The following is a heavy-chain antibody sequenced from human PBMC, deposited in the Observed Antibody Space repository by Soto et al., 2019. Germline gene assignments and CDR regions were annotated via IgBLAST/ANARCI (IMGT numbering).Heavy chain of an antibody. Sequence: AASVKVSCKASGYSFTDHYMHWVRQAPGQGLEWLGWINPNTGVTHFAQKFQGWVTMTRDTSINTAYMELTRLKSDDTAFYYCVRCPDDFRDGLDVWGQGTSVIGSS. CDR1: GYSFTDHY. D-gene: IGHD2-21*02. CDR2: INPNTGVT. V-gene: IGHV1-2*04. CDR3: VRCPDDFRDGLDV. J-gene: IGHJ6*02.